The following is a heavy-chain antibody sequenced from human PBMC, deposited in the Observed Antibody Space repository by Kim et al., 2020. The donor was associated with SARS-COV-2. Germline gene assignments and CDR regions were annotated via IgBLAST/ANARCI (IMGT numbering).Heavy chain of an antibody. V-gene: IGHV1-18*01. J-gene: IGHJ4*02. Sequence: ASVKVSCKASGYTFTSYGISWVRQAPGQGLEWMGWISAYNGNTNYAQKLQGRVTMTTDTSTSTAYMELRSLRSDDTAVYYCARDSSGYEGEGDFDYWGQGTLVTVSS. CDR1: GYTFTSYG. CDR3: ARDSSGYEGEGDFDY. CDR2: ISAYNGNT. D-gene: IGHD3-22*01.